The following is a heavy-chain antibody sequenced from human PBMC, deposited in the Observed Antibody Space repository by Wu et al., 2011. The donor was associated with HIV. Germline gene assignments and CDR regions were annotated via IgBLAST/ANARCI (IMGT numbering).Heavy chain of an antibody. CDR2: INPNSGGP. V-gene: IGHV1-2*02. J-gene: IGHJ4*02. D-gene: IGHD5-12*01. CDR1: GGTFSSYA. CDR3: ARGDWGGYDHFDY. Sequence: QVQLVQSGAEVKKPGSSVKVSCKASGGTFSSYAISWVRQAPGQGLEWMGWINPNSGGPKYAQKFRGRVTMTRDTSISTAYMELSRLKSDDTAVYYCARGDWGGYDHFDYWGQGTLVTVSS.